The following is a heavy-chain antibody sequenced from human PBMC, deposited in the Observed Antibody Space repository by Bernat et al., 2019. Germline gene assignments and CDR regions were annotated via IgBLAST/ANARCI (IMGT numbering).Heavy chain of an antibody. D-gene: IGHD5-18*01. CDR1: GFTFSSYE. J-gene: IGHJ4*02. CDR2: IYSGGST. CDR3: AGGYRRNDY. V-gene: IGHV3-53*04. Sequence: EVQLVESGGGLVQPGGSLRLSCAASGFTFSSYEMNWVRQAPGKGLEWVSVIYSGGSTYYADSVKGRFTISRHNSKNTLYLQMNSLRAEDTAVYYCAGGYRRNDYWGQGTLVTVSS.